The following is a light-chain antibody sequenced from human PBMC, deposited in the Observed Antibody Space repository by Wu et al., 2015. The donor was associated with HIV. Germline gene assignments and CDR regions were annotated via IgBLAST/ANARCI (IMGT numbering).Light chain of an antibody. J-gene: IGKJ1*01. CDR2: SAS. V-gene: IGKV3-20*01. CDR1: QSVSSRY. Sequence: EIVLTQSPGTLSLSPGERATLSCRASQSVSSRYLAWYQQKPGQAPRLLIYSASKRATGIPDRFIDSGSGQTSLSPSADWSLKTLQLYYCQQYGSSPWTFGQGTKVEIK. CDR3: QQYGSSPWT.